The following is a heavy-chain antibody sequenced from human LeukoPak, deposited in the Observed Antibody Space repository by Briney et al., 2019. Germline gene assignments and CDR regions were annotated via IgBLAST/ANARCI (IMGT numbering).Heavy chain of an antibody. V-gene: IGHV3-74*01. J-gene: IGHJ4*02. CDR2: INSDGSST. CDR1: GFTFSSYW. Sequence: PGGSLRLSCAASGFTFSSYWMHWVRQAPGKGLVWVSHINSDGSSTSYADSVKGRFTISRDNAKNTLYLQMNSLRAEDTAVYYCARTVGYSSSWRSYYFDYRGQGTLVTVSS. D-gene: IGHD6-13*01. CDR3: ARTVGYSSSWRSYYFDY.